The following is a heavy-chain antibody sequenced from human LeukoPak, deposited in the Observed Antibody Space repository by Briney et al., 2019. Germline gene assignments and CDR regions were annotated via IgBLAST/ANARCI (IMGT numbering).Heavy chain of an antibody. CDR1: RDSISSYY. CDR3: ASTYYDFWSGYSYRDY. Sequence: SETLSLTCTVSRDSISSYYWSWIRQPAGKGLEWIGRIYTSGSTNYNPSLKSRVTMSVDTSKNQFSLKLSSVTAADTAVYYCASTYYDFWSGYSYRDYWGQGTLVTVSS. V-gene: IGHV4-4*07. CDR2: IYTSGST. J-gene: IGHJ4*02. D-gene: IGHD3-3*01.